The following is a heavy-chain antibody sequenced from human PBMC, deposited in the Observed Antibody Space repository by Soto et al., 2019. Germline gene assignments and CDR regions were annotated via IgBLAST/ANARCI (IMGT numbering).Heavy chain of an antibody. CDR2: ISTNGGST. J-gene: IGHJ4*02. CDR1: GFTFSSYA. D-gene: IGHD6-19*01. CDR3: VKGMEQWRIYDFDY. Sequence: GGCLRLSCSASGFTFSSYAMHWVRQDAGKGLEYVAAISTNGGSTYYADSVKGRFTISRDNSKNTLYLQMSSLRAEDTAVYYCVKGMEQWRIYDFDYWGQGTLVTVSS. V-gene: IGHV3-64D*06.